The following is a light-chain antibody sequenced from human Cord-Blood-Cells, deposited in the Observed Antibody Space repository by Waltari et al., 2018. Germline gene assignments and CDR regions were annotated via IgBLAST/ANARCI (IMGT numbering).Light chain of an antibody. CDR3: CSYAGSSYV. V-gene: IGLV2-23*01. CDR1: SSDVGSYNL. Sequence: QSALPQPASVSGSPGQTITISCTGSSSDVGSYNLVSWYQQHPGKAPKLMVYEGSKRPSGVSNRFSGSKSGNMASLTISGLQAEDEADYYCCSYAGSSYVFGTGTKVTVL. CDR2: EGS. J-gene: IGLJ1*01.